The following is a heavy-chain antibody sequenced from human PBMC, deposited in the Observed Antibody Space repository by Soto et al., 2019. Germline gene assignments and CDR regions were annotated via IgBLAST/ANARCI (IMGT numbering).Heavy chain of an antibody. CDR2: INHSGST. CDR3: ARTSEFDC. D-gene: IGHD6-6*01. Sequence: QVQLQQWGAGLLKPSETLSLTCAVYCGSFRGYYWSWIRQPPGKGLEWIGEINHSGSTNYNPSLKSRVTMSVDTSKNQFSLKLSSLTAADTAVYYWARTSEFDCWGQGTLVTVSS. V-gene: IGHV4-34*01. J-gene: IGHJ4*02. CDR1: CGSFRGYY.